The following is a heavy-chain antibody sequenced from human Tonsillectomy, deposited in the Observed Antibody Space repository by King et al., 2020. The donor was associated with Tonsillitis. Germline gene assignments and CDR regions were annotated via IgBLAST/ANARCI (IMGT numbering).Heavy chain of an antibody. CDR2: IYSSGTK. D-gene: IGHD3-3*01. CDR3: ARVLRFFGGFDP. Sequence: QLQESGPGLVKPSETLSLTCTVSGGSISDTWWTWIRQPPGKGLEWIGYIYSSGTKSYNPSLKSRVTISIDTSNNQFPLTLTSVTAADTAVYYCARVLRFFGGFDPWGQGILVTVSS. CDR1: GGSISDTW. J-gene: IGHJ5*02. V-gene: IGHV4-59*01.